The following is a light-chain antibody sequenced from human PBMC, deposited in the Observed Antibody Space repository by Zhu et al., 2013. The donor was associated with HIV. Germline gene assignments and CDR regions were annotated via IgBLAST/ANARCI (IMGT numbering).Light chain of an antibody. Sequence: DIQMTQSPSTLSASVGDRVTITCRASQSISSRLAWYQQKPGKAPKVLIYWASSLESGVPARFSGSGSGTEFTLTISSLQPEDFATYYCQQYNTYAYTFGQGTKLEIK. CDR2: WAS. V-gene: IGKV1-5*03. J-gene: IGKJ2*01. CDR3: QQYNTYAYT. CDR1: QSISSR.